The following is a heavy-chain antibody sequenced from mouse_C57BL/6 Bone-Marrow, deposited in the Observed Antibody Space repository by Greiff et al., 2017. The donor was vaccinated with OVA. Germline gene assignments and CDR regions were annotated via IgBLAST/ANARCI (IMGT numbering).Heavy chain of an antibody. Sequence: VQLQQPGAELVKPGASVKMSCKASGYTFTSYWITWVKQRPGQGLEWIGDIYPGSGSTNYNEKFKSKATLTVDNSSSTAYMQLSSLTSEDSAVYCCARGSSGYDYWGQGTPLTVSS. V-gene: IGHV1-55*01. J-gene: IGHJ2*01. CDR2: IYPGSGST. CDR3: ARGSSGYDY. D-gene: IGHD3-1*01. CDR1: GYTFTSYW.